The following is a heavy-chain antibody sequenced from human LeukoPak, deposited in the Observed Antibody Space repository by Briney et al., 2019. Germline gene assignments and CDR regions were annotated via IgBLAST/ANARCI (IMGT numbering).Heavy chain of an antibody. V-gene: IGHV3-43*01. J-gene: IGHJ4*02. D-gene: IGHD6-13*01. Sequence: GGSLRLSCAASGFTFDDYSMHWVRQVPGKGLEWVSLITGGGGSSTHCVDSVQGRFTISRDNSKSSLYLQMNSLRSEDTALYYCARPRGDIAAGPQIRYFDYWGQGTLVTVSS. CDR2: ITGGGGSST. CDR1: GFTFDDYS. CDR3: ARPRGDIAAGPQIRYFDY.